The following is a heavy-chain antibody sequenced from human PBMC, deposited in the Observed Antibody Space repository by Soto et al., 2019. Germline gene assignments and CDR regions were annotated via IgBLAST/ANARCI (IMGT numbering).Heavy chain of an antibody. Sequence: QVQLQQWGAGLLKPSETLSLTCAVYGGSFSGYYWSWIRQPPGKGLEWIGEINHSGRTNYNPSLKSRVTISIDPSKNQFSLKLSSGTAADTAIYYCARDSLGIAVLGTGRSKNNWFDPWGQGTLVTVSS. CDR1: GGSFSGYY. D-gene: IGHD6-19*01. V-gene: IGHV4-34*01. J-gene: IGHJ5*02. CDR3: ARDSLGIAVLGTGRSKNNWFDP. CDR2: INHSGRT.